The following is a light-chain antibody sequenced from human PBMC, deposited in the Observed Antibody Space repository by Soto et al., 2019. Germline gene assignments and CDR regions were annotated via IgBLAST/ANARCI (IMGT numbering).Light chain of an antibody. Sequence: DIVMTQSPDSLAVSLGERATINCKSSQSVLYSSNNKNYLAWYQQKPGQPPKLLIYWASTRESGVPDRFTGSGSGTDLTLTISSLQAEDVAVYYCQQYYVTPPFTFGGGTKVEIK. CDR3: QQYYVTPPFT. CDR2: WAS. V-gene: IGKV4-1*01. J-gene: IGKJ4*01. CDR1: QSVLYSSNNKNY.